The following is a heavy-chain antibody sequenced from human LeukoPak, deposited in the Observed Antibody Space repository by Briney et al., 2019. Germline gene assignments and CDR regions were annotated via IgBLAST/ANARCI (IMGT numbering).Heavy chain of an antibody. V-gene: IGHV4-34*01. Sequence: SETLSLTCAVYGGSFNGYYWTWLRQPPGKGLEWIGEINRGGSTDYNPSLKSRVTISEDTSKNQFSLRLSSVTAADTAVYYCARGRGSGSYYHYWGQGTLVTVSS. CDR3: ARGRGSGSYYHY. CDR1: GGSFNGYY. CDR2: INRGGST. J-gene: IGHJ4*02. D-gene: IGHD3-10*01.